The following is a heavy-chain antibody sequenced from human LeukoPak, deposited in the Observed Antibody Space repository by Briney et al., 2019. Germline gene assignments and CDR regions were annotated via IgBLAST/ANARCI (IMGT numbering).Heavy chain of an antibody. V-gene: IGHV4-39*01. J-gene: IGHJ4*02. CDR2: IYYTGST. CDR3: VRPRGFSYGYFDY. Sequence: SETLSLTCTVSGAALNSSIYYWGWFRQPPGKGLEWIGNIYYTGSTYYNPSLKSRVTISVDRSKNKFSLTLGSVSAPDTVVYYCVRPRGFSYGYFDYWGQGTLVTVCS. D-gene: IGHD5-18*01. CDR1: GAALNSSIYY.